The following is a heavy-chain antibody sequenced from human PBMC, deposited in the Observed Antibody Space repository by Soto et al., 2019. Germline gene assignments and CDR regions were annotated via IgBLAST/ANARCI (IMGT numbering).Heavy chain of an antibody. CDR1: VFTFMSYG. J-gene: IGHJ4*02. Sequence: PGRSLRLSCASSVFTFMSYGMIWVRQAPGKGLEWVSAISQSAGGNTYYADSVKGRFTISRDDSKNTLYLQMDSLRPEDTAQYYCAGWNYDYWGQGTQVTVSS. CDR3: AGWNYDY. V-gene: IGHV3-23*01. D-gene: IGHD1-7*01. CDR2: ISQSAGGNT.